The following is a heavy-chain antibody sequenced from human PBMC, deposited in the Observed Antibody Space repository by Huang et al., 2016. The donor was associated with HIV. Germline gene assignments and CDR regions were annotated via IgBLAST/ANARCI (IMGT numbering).Heavy chain of an antibody. CDR1: GFILSNYG. Sequence: VQLIESGGGVVQPGKSLRLACATFGFILSNYGMHWVRKAPGKGVKGVAFIRNDGMKKNYADSVRGRFTVGRDNGNNTLFLQMRSLGVDDTAVYYCARGDYYDSSGYHPGYFDYWGQGILVTVSS. V-gene: IGHV3-33*04. J-gene: IGHJ4*02. CDR2: IRNDGMKK. D-gene: IGHD3-22*01. CDR3: ARGDYYDSSGYHPGYFDY.